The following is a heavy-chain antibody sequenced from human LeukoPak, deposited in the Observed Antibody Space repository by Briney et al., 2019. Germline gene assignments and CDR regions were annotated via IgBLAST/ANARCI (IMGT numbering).Heavy chain of an antibody. CDR3: ARGGLAARRGAFDI. CDR2: INTNTGNP. J-gene: IGHJ3*02. Sequence: REASVKVSCKASGYTFTDYYLHWVRQAPGQGLEWMGWINTNTGNPTYAQGFTGRFVFSLDTSVSTAYLQISSLKAEDTAVYYCARGGLAARRGAFDIWGQGTMVTVSS. CDR1: GYTFTDYY. D-gene: IGHD6-13*01. V-gene: IGHV7-4-1*02.